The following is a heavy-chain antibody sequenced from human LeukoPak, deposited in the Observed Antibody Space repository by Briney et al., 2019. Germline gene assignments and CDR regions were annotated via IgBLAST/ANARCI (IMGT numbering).Heavy chain of an antibody. CDR2: IYPGDSDT. J-gene: IGHJ1*01. CDR1: GYSFTTYW. V-gene: IGHV5-51*01. Sequence: GNSLKISCNCSGYSFTTYWIGWVRQMPGKGLEWMGIIYPGDSDTRYSPSFQGQVTISADKSISTAYLQWSSLKASDTAIYYCARARYCSGVNCYAENRGQGTLVTVSS. D-gene: IGHD2-15*01. CDR3: ARARYCSGVNCYAEN.